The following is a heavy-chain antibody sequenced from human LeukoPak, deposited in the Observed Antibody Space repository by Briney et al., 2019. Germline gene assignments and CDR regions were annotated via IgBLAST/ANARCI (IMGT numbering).Heavy chain of an antibody. CDR1: GGSFSGYY. CDR2: ISQSGST. Sequence: TSETLSLTCAVYGGSFSGYYWSWIRQPPGKGLEWIGEISQSGSTMYTASLKNRVTISFDTSKNQFSLNLRSVTAADTAVYYCARESALLGGTFFDLWGQGTLVTVSS. V-gene: IGHV4-34*01. J-gene: IGHJ4*02. CDR3: ARESALLGGTFFDL. D-gene: IGHD3-16*01.